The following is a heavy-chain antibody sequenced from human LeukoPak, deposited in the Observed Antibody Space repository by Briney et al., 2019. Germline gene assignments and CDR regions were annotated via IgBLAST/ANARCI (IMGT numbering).Heavy chain of an antibody. Sequence: GGSLRLSCAASGFTFSNAWMSWVRQAPGKGLEWVGRIKSKTDGGTTDYAAPVKGRFTFSRDDSKNTLYLQMNSLKTEDTAVYYCTRDRYYDFWSGYYRAFGIWGQGTMVTVSS. D-gene: IGHD3-3*01. CDR2: IKSKTDGGTT. CDR3: TRDRYYDFWSGYYRAFGI. CDR1: GFTFSNAW. V-gene: IGHV3-15*01. J-gene: IGHJ3*02.